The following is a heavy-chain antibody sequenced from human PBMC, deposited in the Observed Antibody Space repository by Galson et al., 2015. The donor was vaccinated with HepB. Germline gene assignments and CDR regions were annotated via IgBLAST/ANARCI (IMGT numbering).Heavy chain of an antibody. CDR2: ISAYNGNT. Sequence: SVKVSCKASGYTFTSYGISWVRQAPGQGLEWMGWISAYNGNTNYAQKLQGRVTMTTDTSTSTAYMELRSLRSDDTAVYYCARGHDYVWGSYPNAWGFDYWGQGTLVTVSS. V-gene: IGHV1-18*01. CDR1: GYTFTSYG. D-gene: IGHD3-16*02. CDR3: ARGHDYVWGSYPNAWGFDY. J-gene: IGHJ4*02.